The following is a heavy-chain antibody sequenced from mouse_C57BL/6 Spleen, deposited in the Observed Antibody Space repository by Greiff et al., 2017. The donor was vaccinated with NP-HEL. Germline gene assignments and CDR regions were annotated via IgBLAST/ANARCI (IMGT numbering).Heavy chain of an antibody. CDR2: IHPSDSDT. J-gene: IGHJ1*03. V-gene: IGHV1-74*01. CDR3: AIYYDYDGYFDV. D-gene: IGHD2-4*01. Sequence: QVQLKESGAELVKPGASVKVSCKASGYTFTSYWMHWMKQRPGQGLEWIGRIHPSDSDTNYNQKFKGKATLTVDKSSSTAYMQLSSLTSEDSAVYYCAIYYDYDGYFDVWGTGTTVTVSS. CDR1: GYTFTSYW.